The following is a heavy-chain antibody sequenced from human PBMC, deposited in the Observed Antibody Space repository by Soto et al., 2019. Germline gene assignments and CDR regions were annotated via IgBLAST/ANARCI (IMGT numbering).Heavy chain of an antibody. CDR3: ARGAYSSGWSSYYFDY. D-gene: IGHD6-19*01. CDR2: ISSSGSTI. Sequence: PGGSLRLSCAASGFTFSSYEMNWVRQAPGKGLEWVSYISSSGSTIYYADSVKGRFTISRDNAKNSLYLQMNSLRAEDTAVYYCARGAYSSGWSSYYFDYWGQGTLVTVSS. V-gene: IGHV3-48*03. CDR1: GFTFSSYE. J-gene: IGHJ4*02.